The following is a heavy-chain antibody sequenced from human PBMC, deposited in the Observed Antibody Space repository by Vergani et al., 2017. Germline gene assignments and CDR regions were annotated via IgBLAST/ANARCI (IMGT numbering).Heavy chain of an antibody. V-gene: IGHV4-59*01. CDR2: IYYSVST. D-gene: IGHD2-21*02. Sequence: QVQLQESGPGLVKPSETLSLTCTVSGGSISSYYWSWIRQPPGKGLEWIGYIYYSVSTNYNPSLQSRVTILVDTSKNPFSLKLSSVTAADTAVYYCARNPYCGGDCYSDAFDIWGQGTMVTVSS. CDR1: GGSISSYY. J-gene: IGHJ3*02. CDR3: ARNPYCGGDCYSDAFDI.